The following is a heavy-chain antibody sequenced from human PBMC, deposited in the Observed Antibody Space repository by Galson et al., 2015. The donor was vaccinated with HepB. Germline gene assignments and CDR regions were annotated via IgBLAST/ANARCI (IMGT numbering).Heavy chain of an antibody. CDR1: GFTVSGNY. Sequence: SLRLSCAASGFTVSGNYMSWVRQASGKGLEWVAVIWYDGSNKYYADSVKGRFTISRDNSKNTLYLQMNSLRAEDTAVYYCARDEEDDAFDIWGQGTMVTVSS. J-gene: IGHJ3*02. CDR2: IWYDGSNK. V-gene: IGHV3-33*08. CDR3: ARDEEDDAFDI.